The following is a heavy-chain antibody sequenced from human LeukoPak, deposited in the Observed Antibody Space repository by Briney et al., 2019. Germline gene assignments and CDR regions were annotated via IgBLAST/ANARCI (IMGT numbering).Heavy chain of an antibody. J-gene: IGHJ4*02. Sequence: ASVKVSCKASGYTFTSYGISWVRQAPGQGLEWMGWISAYNGNTDYAQKLQGRVTMTTDTSTSTAYMELRSLRSDDTAVYYCARDFDYGDPFDYWGQGTLVTVSS. CDR2: ISAYNGNT. V-gene: IGHV1-18*01. CDR1: GYTFTSYG. D-gene: IGHD4-17*01. CDR3: ARDFDYGDPFDY.